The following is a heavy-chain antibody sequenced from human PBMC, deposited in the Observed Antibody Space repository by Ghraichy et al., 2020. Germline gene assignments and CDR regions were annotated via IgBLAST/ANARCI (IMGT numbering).Heavy chain of an antibody. CDR2: ISDSGGST. CDR1: GFTFSSYA. J-gene: IGHJ4*02. D-gene: IGHD2-2*01. Sequence: GASLNISCAASGFTFSSYAMSWVRQAPGKGLEWVSVISDSGGSTYYADSVQGRFTISRDNSKNTLYLQMNSLRAEDTAVYYCAKRGRYVVPAESCFDYWGQGTLVTVSS. V-gene: IGHV3-23*01. CDR3: AKRGRYVVPAESCFDY.